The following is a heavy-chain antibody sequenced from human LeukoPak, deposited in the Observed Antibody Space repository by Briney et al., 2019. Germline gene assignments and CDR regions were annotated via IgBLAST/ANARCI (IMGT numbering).Heavy chain of an antibody. J-gene: IGHJ4*02. V-gene: IGHV3-21*01. CDR3: ARASSGWAVDLYYFDH. CDR1: GFTFSSYS. D-gene: IGHD6-19*01. CDR2: ISSTSSYM. Sequence: GGSLRLSCAASGFTFSSYSMNWVRRAPGKGLEWVSSISSTSSYMYYADSMKGRFIISRDNAKNSLYLQMNSLRAEDTAVYYCARASSGWAVDLYYFDHWGQGTLVTVSS.